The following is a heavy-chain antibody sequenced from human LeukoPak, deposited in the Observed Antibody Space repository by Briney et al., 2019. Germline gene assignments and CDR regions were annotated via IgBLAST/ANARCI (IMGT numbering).Heavy chain of an antibody. CDR2: INANSGDT. D-gene: IGHD3-16*01. Sequence: ASVKVSCKASGYTLTAHYVHWVRQAPGQGLEWMGWINANSGDTKYADRFQGRVTMTRDTSISTAYMELSRLTFDDTAVYYCGRGSYWFDPWGQGTLVTVSS. V-gene: IGHV1-2*02. J-gene: IGHJ5*02. CDR1: GYTLTAHY. CDR3: GRGSYWFDP.